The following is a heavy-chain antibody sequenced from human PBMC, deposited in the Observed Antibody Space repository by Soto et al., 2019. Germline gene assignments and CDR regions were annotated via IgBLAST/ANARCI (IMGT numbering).Heavy chain of an antibody. D-gene: IGHD1-1*01. CDR1: GGSISSYY. Sequence: SETLSLTCTVSGGSISSYYWSWIRQPPGKGLEWIGYIYYSGSTNYNPSLKSRVTISVDTSKNQFSLKLSSVTAADTAVYYCATKTGTTDPFDYWGQGTLVTVSS. J-gene: IGHJ4*02. CDR2: IYYSGST. CDR3: ATKTGTTDPFDY. V-gene: IGHV4-59*08.